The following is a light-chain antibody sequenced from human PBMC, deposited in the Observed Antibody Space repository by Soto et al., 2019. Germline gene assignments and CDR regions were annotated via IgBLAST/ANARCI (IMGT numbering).Light chain of an antibody. CDR2: GAS. CDR1: QSVSSN. J-gene: IGKJ1*01. V-gene: IGKV3-15*01. Sequence: EIVMTQSPATLSVSPGERATLSCRASQSVSSNLAWSQQKPGQAPRLLIYGASTRATDIPARFSGSGSGTEFTLTIRSPQSEDLADYYFQHYNNSPTTYGQGTKVEIK. CDR3: QHYNNSPTT.